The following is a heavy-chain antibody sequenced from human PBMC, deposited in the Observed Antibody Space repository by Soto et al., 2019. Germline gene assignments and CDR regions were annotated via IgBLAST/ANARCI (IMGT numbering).Heavy chain of an antibody. D-gene: IGHD6-13*01. Sequence: PGGSLRLSCAASGFTFSSYSMNWVRQAPGKGLEWVSSISSSSSYIYYADSVKGRFTISRDNAKNSLYLQMNSLRAEDTAVYYCARDLSSSWYPPDYFDYWGQGTLVTVSS. CDR3: ARDLSSSWYPPDYFDY. CDR1: GFTFSSYS. CDR2: ISSSSSYI. V-gene: IGHV3-21*01. J-gene: IGHJ4*02.